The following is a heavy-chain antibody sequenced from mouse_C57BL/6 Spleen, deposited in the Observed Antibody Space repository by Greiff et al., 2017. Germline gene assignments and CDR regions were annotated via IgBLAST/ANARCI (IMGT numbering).Heavy chain of an antibody. Sequence: QVQLQQSGAELLRPGVVVKLSCKASGYTFTDYYITWVKQRPGQGLEWIARIYPGSGYTYYNEKFKGKATLTAEKSSSTAYMQLSSLTSEDSAVYFCARWDYDYAMDYWGQGTSVTVSS. CDR3: ARWDYDYAMDY. CDR2: IYPGSGYT. CDR1: GYTFTDYY. J-gene: IGHJ4*01. V-gene: IGHV1-76*01. D-gene: IGHD2-4*01.